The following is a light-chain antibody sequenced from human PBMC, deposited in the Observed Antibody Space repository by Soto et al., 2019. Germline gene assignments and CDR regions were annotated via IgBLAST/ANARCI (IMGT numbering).Light chain of an antibody. Sequence: QSALTQPPSASGSPGQSVTFSCTGTSSDVGGYNYVSWYQQHPGKAPKLMIYDVNKRPSGVPDRISGSKSGNTASLTVSGLQAEDEADYYCSSYAGSNVLVFGGGTKLTVL. CDR1: SSDVGGYNY. V-gene: IGLV2-8*01. CDR3: SSYAGSNVLV. J-gene: IGLJ2*01. CDR2: DVN.